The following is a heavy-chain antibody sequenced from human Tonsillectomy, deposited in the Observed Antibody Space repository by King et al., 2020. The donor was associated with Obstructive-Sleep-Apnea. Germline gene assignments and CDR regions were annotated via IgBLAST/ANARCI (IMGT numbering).Heavy chain of an antibody. V-gene: IGHV4-59*02. Sequence: VQLQESGPGLVKPSETLSLTCTVSGGSVSSYFWSWIRQPPGKGLEWIGYVYYSGSTNYNPSLKSRVTLSLDTSKNQFSLKLSSVTAADKAVYFCARIYSSGEFDYWGQGTLVTVSS. D-gene: IGHD6-19*01. CDR2: VYYSGST. J-gene: IGHJ4*02. CDR3: ARIYSSGEFDY. CDR1: GGSVSSYF.